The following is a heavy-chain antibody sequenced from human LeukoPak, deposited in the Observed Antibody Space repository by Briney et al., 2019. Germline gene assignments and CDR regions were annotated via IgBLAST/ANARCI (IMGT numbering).Heavy chain of an antibody. CDR3: AGSGGAISSGWYGRWFDP. CDR2: IYYSGST. Sequence: SETLSLTCTVSGGSISSYYWSWIRQPPGKGLEWIGYIYYSGSTNYNPSLKSRVTISVDTSKNQFSLQLNSATPEDTAVYYCAGSGGAISSGWYGRWFDPWGQGTLVTVSS. CDR1: GGSISSYY. D-gene: IGHD6-19*01. J-gene: IGHJ5*02. V-gene: IGHV4-59*12.